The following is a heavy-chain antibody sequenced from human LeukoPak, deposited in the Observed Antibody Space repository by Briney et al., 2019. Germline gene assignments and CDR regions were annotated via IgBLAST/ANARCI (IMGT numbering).Heavy chain of an antibody. CDR2: INPNSGGS. Sequence: ASVKVSCKSSGYTFPANYMHWVRQAPGQGLEWMGWINPNSGGSNCAQKFQGRVTMTRETSISTAYMELSRLSSDDTAVYYCARQLRSYSYGSLDYWGQGTLVTVSS. V-gene: IGHV1-2*02. CDR3: ARQLRSYSYGSLDY. CDR1: GYTFPANY. J-gene: IGHJ4*02. D-gene: IGHD5-18*01.